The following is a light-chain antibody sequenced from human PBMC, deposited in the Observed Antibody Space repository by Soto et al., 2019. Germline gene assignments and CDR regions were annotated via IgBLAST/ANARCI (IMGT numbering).Light chain of an antibody. Sequence: DIQMTQSPSFVSASVGDRVTITCRASQGISRWLAWYQQRPGKAPELLIYGASSLQSGGPSLFSRSGSGTDFTLTIRSLQPEDFANYYCQQANSFPLTFGQGTRLEIK. CDR2: GAS. CDR1: QGISRW. CDR3: QQANSFPLT. J-gene: IGKJ5*01. V-gene: IGKV1-12*01.